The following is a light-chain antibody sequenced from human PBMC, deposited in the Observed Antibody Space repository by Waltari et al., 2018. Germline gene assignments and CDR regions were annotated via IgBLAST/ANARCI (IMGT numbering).Light chain of an antibody. CDR3: CSYAGSVV. V-gene: IGLV2-23*01. Sequence: QSALTQPASVPGSPGQSITLSCTCTRSAFGSYNLVSWYQQHPGKAPKILIYEGSSRPSGVSNRFSGSKSGNTASLTISGLQAEDEADYYCCSYAGSVVFGGGTKLTVL. J-gene: IGLJ2*01. CDR1: RSAFGSYNL. CDR2: EGS.